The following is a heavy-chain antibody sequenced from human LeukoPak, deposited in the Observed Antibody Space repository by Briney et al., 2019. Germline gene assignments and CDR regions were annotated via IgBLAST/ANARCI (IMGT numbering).Heavy chain of an antibody. Sequence: GGSLRLSCAASGFTFSSYGMSWVRQAPGKGLEWVSPISGSGGSTYYADSVKGRFTISRENSKNTLYLQMNSLRAEDTAVYYCAAATTVTTGLPSYRGQGTLGTVSS. CDR2: ISGSGGST. CDR1: GFTFSSYG. CDR3: AAATTVTTGLPSY. J-gene: IGHJ4*02. D-gene: IGHD4-17*01. V-gene: IGHV3-23*01.